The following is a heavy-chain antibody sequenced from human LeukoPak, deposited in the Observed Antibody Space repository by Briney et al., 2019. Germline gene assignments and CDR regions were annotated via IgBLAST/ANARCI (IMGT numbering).Heavy chain of an antibody. CDR2: TSSSSSYI. CDR3: ARWCTNGVCYNGQVAYYYMDV. V-gene: IGHV3-21*01. D-gene: IGHD2-8*01. CDR1: GFTFSSYS. J-gene: IGHJ6*03. Sequence: GGSLRLSCAASGFTFSSYSMNWVRQAPGKGLEWVSSTSSSSSYIYYADSVRGRFTISRDNAKNSLYLQMNSLRAEDTAVYYCARWCTNGVCYNGQVAYYYMDVWGKGTTVTVSS.